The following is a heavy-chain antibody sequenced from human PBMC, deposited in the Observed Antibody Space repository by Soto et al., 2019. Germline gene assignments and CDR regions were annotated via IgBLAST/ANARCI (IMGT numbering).Heavy chain of an antibody. CDR1: GFTFSSYA. CDR3: ARDRDSSGWYIVDY. CDR2: ISYDGSNK. Sequence: QVQLVESGGGVVQPGRSLRLSCAASGFTFSSYAMHWVRQAPGKGLEWVAVISYDGSNKYYADSVKGRFTISRDNSKNTLDLQMNSLRAEDTAVYYCARDRDSSGWYIVDYWGQGTLVTVSS. J-gene: IGHJ4*02. V-gene: IGHV3-30-3*01. D-gene: IGHD6-19*01.